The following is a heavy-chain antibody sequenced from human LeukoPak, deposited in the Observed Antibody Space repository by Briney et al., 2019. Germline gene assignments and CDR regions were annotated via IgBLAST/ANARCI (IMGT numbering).Heavy chain of an antibody. J-gene: IGHJ1*01. D-gene: IGHD2-2*01. CDR1: GFTFSSYA. V-gene: IGHV3-23*01. CDR3: AKEGGFVVVLAEYFQH. Sequence: GGSLRLSCAASGFTFSSYAMSWVRQAPGKGLEWVSAISGSGGGTYYADSVKGRFTISRDNSKNTLYLQMNSLRAEDTAVYYCAKEGGFVVVLAEYFQHWGQGTLVTVSS. CDR2: ISGSGGGT.